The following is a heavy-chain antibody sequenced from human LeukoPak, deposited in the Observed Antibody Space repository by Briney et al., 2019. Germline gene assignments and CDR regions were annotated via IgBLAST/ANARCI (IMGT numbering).Heavy chain of an antibody. D-gene: IGHD7-27*01. Sequence: SVKVSCKASGGTFSSYAISWVRQAPGQGLEWMGGIIPIFGTANYAQKFQGRVTITADESTSTAYMELSSLRAEDTAVYYCAREKMGTPPWPSTKSYWYFDLWGRGTLVTVSS. CDR3: AREKMGTPPWPSTKSYWYFDL. J-gene: IGHJ2*01. V-gene: IGHV1-69*13. CDR2: IIPIFGTA. CDR1: GGTFSSYA.